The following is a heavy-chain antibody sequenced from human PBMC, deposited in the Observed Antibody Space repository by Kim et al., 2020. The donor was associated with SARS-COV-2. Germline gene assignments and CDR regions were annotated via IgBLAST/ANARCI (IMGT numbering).Heavy chain of an antibody. V-gene: IGHV4-59*08. Sequence: SETLSLTCSVSGGSISSYYWNWIRQTPGKGLEWIGYIYEDGVTNYNPSLKSRVTISIDMSKNQFSLNLSSVTAADTALYYCARIDSGGWAFVLWGQGTMVTVSS. CDR1: GGSISSYY. D-gene: IGHD3-22*01. J-gene: IGHJ3*01. CDR3: ARIDSGGWAFVL. CDR2: IYEDGVT.